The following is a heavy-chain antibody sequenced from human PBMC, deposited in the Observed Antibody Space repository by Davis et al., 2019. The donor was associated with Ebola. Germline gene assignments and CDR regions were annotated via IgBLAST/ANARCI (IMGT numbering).Heavy chain of an antibody. J-gene: IGHJ4*02. V-gene: IGHV4-59*12. CDR3: ARTDYTRYFDY. Sequence: MPSETLSLTCTVSGGSITSYHWSWIRQPPGKGLEWIGYIYYSGSTNYNPSLKSRVTISVDTSKNQFSLSLNSVTAADTAVYYCARTDYTRYFDYWGQGTVVTVSS. CDR1: GGSITSYH. D-gene: IGHD3-16*01. CDR2: IYYSGST.